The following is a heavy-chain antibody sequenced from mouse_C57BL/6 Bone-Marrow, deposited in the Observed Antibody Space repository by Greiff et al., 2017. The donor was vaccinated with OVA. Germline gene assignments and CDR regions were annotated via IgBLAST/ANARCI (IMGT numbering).Heavy chain of an antibody. CDR1: GFTFSDYG. J-gene: IGHJ2*01. CDR2: ISSGSSSI. CDR3: ARSYYED. V-gene: IGHV5-17*01. Sequence: EVKLVESGGGLVKPGGSLKLSCAASGFTFSDYGMYWVRQAPEKGLEWVAYISSGSSSIYYADTVKGRFTISRDNAKNTLFLQMTSLGTEDTAMYYFARSYYEDWGQGTTLTVSS.